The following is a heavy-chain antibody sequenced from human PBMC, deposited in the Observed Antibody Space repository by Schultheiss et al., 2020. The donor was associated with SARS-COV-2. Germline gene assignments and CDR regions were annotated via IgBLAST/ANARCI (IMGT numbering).Heavy chain of an antibody. CDR1: GFTFGDYA. V-gene: IGHV3-73*01. CDR2: IRSKANSYAT. J-gene: IGHJ1*01. D-gene: IGHD3-22*01. CDR3: TSLSSTYYYDSSGYYYPTYFQH. Sequence: GESLKISCAASGFTFGDYAMSWVRQASGKGLEWVGRIRSKANSYATAYAASVKGRFTISRDDSKNTAYLQMNSLKTEDTAVYYCTSLSSTYYYDSSGYYYPTYFQHWGQGTLVTVSS.